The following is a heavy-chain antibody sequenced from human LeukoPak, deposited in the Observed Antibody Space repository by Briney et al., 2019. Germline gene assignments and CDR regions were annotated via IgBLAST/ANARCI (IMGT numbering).Heavy chain of an antibody. CDR1: GFTFSTYG. CDR3: AKDHSTAWGGVIGDL. D-gene: IGHD3-16*02. J-gene: IGHJ5*02. CDR2: ISFDGSDQ. V-gene: IGHV3-30*19. Sequence: PGGSLRLSCAASGFTFSTYGMHWVRQAPGKGLEWVAVISFDGSDQYYADSVKGRFTVSRDNSKNTLYLEMNTLRPEDTAMYHCAKDHSTAWGGVIGDLWGQGTLVTVSS.